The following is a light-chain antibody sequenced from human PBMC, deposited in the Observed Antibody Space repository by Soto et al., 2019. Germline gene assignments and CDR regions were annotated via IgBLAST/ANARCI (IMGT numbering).Light chain of an antibody. CDR1: KSGSCI. V-gene: IGKV3-15*01. CDR3: QHYNYWPA. Sequence: EIVMSRSPAAISVSTGDGATLSWGARKSGSCISACHQQKPSQAHMLLFNGSSTRATGIQARFSGSGSGTVITHTIRIQQSEDVAVYYCQHYNYWPACGQGTKVDIK. J-gene: IGKJ1*01. CDR2: GSS.